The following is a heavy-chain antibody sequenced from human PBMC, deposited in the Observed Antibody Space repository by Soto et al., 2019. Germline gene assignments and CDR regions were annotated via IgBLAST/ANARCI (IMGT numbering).Heavy chain of an antibody. J-gene: IGHJ4*02. CDR2: ISGSGGST. CDR1: GFTFSSYA. D-gene: IGHD3-3*01. CDR3: AKRGYGNYDHFDK. V-gene: IGHV3-23*01. Sequence: EVQLLESGGGLVQPGGSLRLSCAASGFTFSSYAMSWVRQAPGKGLEWVSAISGSGGSTYYADSVKGRFTISRDNSKNTLYLQMNSLSAEDTAVYYCAKRGYGNYDHFDKWGQGTLVTVSS.